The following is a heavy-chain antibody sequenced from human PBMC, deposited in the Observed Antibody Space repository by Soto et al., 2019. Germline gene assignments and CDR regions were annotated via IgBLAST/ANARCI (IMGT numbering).Heavy chain of an antibody. CDR1: GGSISSGGYY. CDR2: IYYSGIT. J-gene: IGHJ4*02. V-gene: IGHV4-31*03. Sequence: QVQLQESGPGLVKPSQTLSLTCTVSGGSISSGGYYWSWIRQLPGKGLEWIGYIYYSGITDYNPSLNNRVPMSLDTHTSQLSLKLSPVTAADTAVYYCARAGLGSSRWLSHWGQGTLVTVSS. CDR3: ARAGLGSSRWLSH. D-gene: IGHD6-13*01.